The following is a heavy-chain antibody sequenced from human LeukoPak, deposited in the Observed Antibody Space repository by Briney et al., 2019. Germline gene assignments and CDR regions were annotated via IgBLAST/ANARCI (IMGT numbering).Heavy chain of an antibody. Sequence: ASVKVSCKASGGTFSSYAISWVRQAPGQGLDGMGGIIPIFGTANYAQKFQGRVTITADESTSTAYMELSSLRSEDTAVYYCARVAFCSSTSCLGPPPRGNWFDPWGQGTLVTVSS. D-gene: IGHD2-2*01. V-gene: IGHV1-69*01. J-gene: IGHJ5*02. CDR3: ARVAFCSSTSCLGPPPRGNWFDP. CDR1: GGTFSSYA. CDR2: IIPIFGTA.